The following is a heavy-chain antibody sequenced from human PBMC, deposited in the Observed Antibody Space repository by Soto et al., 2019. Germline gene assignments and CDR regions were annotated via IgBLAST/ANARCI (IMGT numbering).Heavy chain of an antibody. V-gene: IGHV3-48*02. CDR2: ISSSSSTI. CDR1: GFTFSSYS. Sequence: EVQLVESGGGLVQPGGSLRLSCAASGFTFSSYSMNWVRQAPGKGLEWVSYISSSSSTIYYADSVKGRFTISRDNAKNSLYLQMNSLRDADTAVYYCASDAHYDSSNWGQGTLVTVSS. D-gene: IGHD3-22*01. J-gene: IGHJ4*02. CDR3: ASDAHYDSSN.